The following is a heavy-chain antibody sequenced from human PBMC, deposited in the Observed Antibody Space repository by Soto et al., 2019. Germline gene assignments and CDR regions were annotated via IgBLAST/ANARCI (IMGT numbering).Heavy chain of an antibody. CDR2: INHSGST. J-gene: IGHJ1*01. CDR3: ARGGSGWYFQYFQH. V-gene: IGHV4-34*01. Sequence: QVQLQQWGAGLLKPSETLSLTCAVYGGSFSGYYWSWIRQPPGKGLEWIGEINHSGSTNYNPSLKSRVTISVDTSKNQFSLKLSSVTAADTAEYYCARGGSGWYFQYFQHWGQGTLVTVSS. D-gene: IGHD6-19*01. CDR1: GGSFSGYY.